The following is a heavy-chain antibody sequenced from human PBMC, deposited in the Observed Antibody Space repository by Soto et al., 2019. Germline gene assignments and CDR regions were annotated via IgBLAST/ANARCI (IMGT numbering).Heavy chain of an antibody. D-gene: IGHD6-19*01. J-gene: IGHJ4*02. Sequence: GGSLRLSCAASGFPFGENAMSWVRQAPGKGLEWVSGISDSGATTYYADSVRGRFTISRDNSENTLYLQMKSLRAEDSASYYCAKEDTSSGSLDYWGQGALVTVSS. V-gene: IGHV3-23*01. CDR1: GFPFGENA. CDR3: AKEDTSSGSLDY. CDR2: ISDSGATT.